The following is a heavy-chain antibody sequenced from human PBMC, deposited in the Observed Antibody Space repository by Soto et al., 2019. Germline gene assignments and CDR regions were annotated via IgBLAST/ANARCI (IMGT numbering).Heavy chain of an antibody. CDR3: TRPGFGDFVDPYDYGIDV. Sequence: GGSLRLSCAASGLPFSGSPIHWVRQASGKGLEWVGRIRSKANTYATAYATSVKGRFTISRDDSKNTTYLQMNSLKTEDTAVYFCTRPGFGDFVDPYDYGIDVWGQGTTVTVSS. J-gene: IGHJ6*02. CDR2: IRSKANTYAT. D-gene: IGHD2-2*01. CDR1: GLPFSGSP. V-gene: IGHV3-73*01.